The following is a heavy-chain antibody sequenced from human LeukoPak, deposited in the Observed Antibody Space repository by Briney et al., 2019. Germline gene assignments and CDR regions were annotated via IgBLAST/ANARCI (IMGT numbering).Heavy chain of an antibody. CDR1: GFTFDDYT. J-gene: IGHJ6*02. V-gene: IGHV3-43*01. CDR2: ISWDGGST. CDR3: AKDIGRGWYAPYYYGMDV. D-gene: IGHD6-19*01. Sequence: GGSLRLSCAASGFTFDDYTMHWVRQAPGKGLEWVSLISWDGGSTYYADSVKGRFTISRDNSKNSLYLQMNSLRTEDTALYYCAKDIGRGWYAPYYYGMDVWGQGTTVTVSS.